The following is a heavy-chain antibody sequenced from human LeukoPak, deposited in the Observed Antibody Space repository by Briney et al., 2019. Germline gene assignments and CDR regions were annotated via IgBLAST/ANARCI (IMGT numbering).Heavy chain of an antibody. J-gene: IGHJ5*02. Sequence: SETLSLTCTVSGGSISSYYWSWIRQPAGKGLEWIGRIYTSGSTNYNPSLKSRVTMSVDTSKNQFSLKLSSVTAADTAVYYCASCYDWLLWSWFDPWGQGTLVTVSS. D-gene: IGHD3-9*01. CDR2: IYTSGST. CDR3: ASCYDWLLWSWFDP. V-gene: IGHV4-4*07. CDR1: GGSISSYY.